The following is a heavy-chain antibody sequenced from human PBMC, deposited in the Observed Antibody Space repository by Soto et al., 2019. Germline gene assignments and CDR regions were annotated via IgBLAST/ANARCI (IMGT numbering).Heavy chain of an antibody. CDR3: VKGRGGSAVFDS. Sequence: GGSLRLSCAGSGFTFSSYDMHWVRQAPGKGLEWVALISYDGSNTYSAASVKGRFTISRDNSKNTLYLQTNSLRPEDTAVYYCVKGRGGSAVFDSWGQGTLVTVSS. CDR1: GFTFSSYD. CDR2: ISYDGSNT. V-gene: IGHV3-30*18. J-gene: IGHJ4*02. D-gene: IGHD3-10*01.